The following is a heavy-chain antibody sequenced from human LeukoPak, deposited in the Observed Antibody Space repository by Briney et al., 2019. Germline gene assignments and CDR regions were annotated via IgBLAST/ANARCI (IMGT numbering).Heavy chain of an antibody. CDR3: AREGYYYYYYMDV. V-gene: IGHV1-69*05. Sequence: ASVKVSCKASGGTFSSYAISWVRQAPGQGPEWMGRIIPIFGTANYAQKFQGRVTITTDESTSTAYMELSSLRSEDTAVYYCAREGYYYYYYMDVWGKGTTVTVSS. J-gene: IGHJ6*03. CDR2: IIPIFGTA. CDR1: GGTFSSYA.